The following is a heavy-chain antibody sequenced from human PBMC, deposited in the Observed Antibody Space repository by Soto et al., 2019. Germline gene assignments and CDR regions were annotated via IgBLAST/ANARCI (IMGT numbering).Heavy chain of an antibody. Sequence: SETLSLTCTVSGGSISSYYWSWIRQPPGKGLEWIGYIYYSGSTNYNPSLKSRVTISVDTSKNQFSLKLSSVTAADTAVYYCARVRPDIAAAGKNNWLDPWGQGTLVTVS. V-gene: IGHV4-59*01. CDR1: GGSISSYY. CDR3: ARVRPDIAAAGKNNWLDP. J-gene: IGHJ5*02. D-gene: IGHD6-13*01. CDR2: IYYSGST.